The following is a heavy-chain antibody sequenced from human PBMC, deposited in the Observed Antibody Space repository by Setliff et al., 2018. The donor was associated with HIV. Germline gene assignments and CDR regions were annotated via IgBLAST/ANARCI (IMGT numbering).Heavy chain of an antibody. V-gene: IGHV4-61*02. CDR1: GGSITSGSYF. Sequence: SETLSLTCTVSGGSITSGSYFWSWIRQPAGKGLEWIGRIYTSGSTSYNPSLKSRVTISVVTSKNQFSLKLSSVTAAGTAVYYCARDGSGVGTTKTFFESWGQGIMVTVSS. CDR2: IYTSGST. J-gene: IGHJ4*02. CDR3: ARDGSGVGTTKTFFES. D-gene: IGHD1-1*01.